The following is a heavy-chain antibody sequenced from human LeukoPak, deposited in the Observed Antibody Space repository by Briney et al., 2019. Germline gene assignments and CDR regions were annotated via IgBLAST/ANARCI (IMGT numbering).Heavy chain of an antibody. Sequence: RSGESLKISCKGSGYSFTSYWIGWVRQMPGKGLEWMGIIYPGDSDTRYSPSFQGQVTISADKSISTAYLQWSSLKASDTAMYYCARQKLYSSSWYYWFDPWGQGTLVTVSS. J-gene: IGHJ5*02. CDR1: GYSFTSYW. CDR2: IYPGDSDT. CDR3: ARQKLYSSSWYYWFDP. D-gene: IGHD6-13*01. V-gene: IGHV5-51*01.